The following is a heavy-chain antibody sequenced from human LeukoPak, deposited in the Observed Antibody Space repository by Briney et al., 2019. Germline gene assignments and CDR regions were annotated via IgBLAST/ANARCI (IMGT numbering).Heavy chain of an antibody. V-gene: IGHV3-30*03. CDR2: ISYDGSNT. CDR1: GFTFSSYG. D-gene: IGHD4-17*01. J-gene: IGHJ4*02. CDR3: ARDLTTVTLDY. Sequence: PGGSLRLSCAASGFTFSSYGMHWVRQAPGKGLEWVAVISYDGSNTYYADSVKGRFTISRDNSKNTLYLQMNSLRVEDTAVYYCARDLTTVTLDYWGQGTLVTVSS.